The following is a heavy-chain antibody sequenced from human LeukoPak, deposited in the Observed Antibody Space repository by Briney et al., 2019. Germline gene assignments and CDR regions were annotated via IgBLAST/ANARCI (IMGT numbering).Heavy chain of an antibody. CDR3: ARDGYYDFWSGYPSEYFQH. CDR1: GGSISSGSYY. CDR2: IYTSGST. V-gene: IGHV4-61*02. J-gene: IGHJ1*01. D-gene: IGHD3-3*01. Sequence: SQTLSLTCTVSGGSISSGSYYWSWIRQPAGKGLEWIGRIYTSGSTNYNPSLKSRVTISVDTSKNQFSLKLSSVTAADPAVYYCARDGYYDFWSGYPSEYFQHWGQGTLVTVSS.